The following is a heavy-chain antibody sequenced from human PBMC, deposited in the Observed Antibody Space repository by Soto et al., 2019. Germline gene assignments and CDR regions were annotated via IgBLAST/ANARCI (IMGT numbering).Heavy chain of an antibody. D-gene: IGHD2-2*01. V-gene: IGHV2-5*02. Sequence: QITLKESGPTLVKPTQTLTLTCTFSGFSLSTSGVGVGWIRQPPGKALEWLALIYWDDDKRYSPSLKSRLTITKDTSKNQVVLTMTNIDPVDTATYYCARPYQLPNYFDYWGQGTLVTVSS. CDR1: GFSLSTSGVG. CDR3: ARPYQLPNYFDY. J-gene: IGHJ4*02. CDR2: IYWDDDK.